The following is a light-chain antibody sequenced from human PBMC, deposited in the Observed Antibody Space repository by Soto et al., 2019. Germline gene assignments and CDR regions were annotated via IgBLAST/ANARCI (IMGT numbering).Light chain of an antibody. CDR2: DVS. J-gene: IGLJ1*01. CDR3: GSSPGTYTYV. CDR1: SSDLGGYDY. Sequence: QSALTQPRSVSGSPGQSVAISCTGASSDLGGYDYVSWYQQHPGKAPKLMIYDVSKRPSGVPDRFSGSKSGNTASLTISGPQAEDEADYYCGSSPGTYTYVFGTGTNVTVL. V-gene: IGLV2-11*01.